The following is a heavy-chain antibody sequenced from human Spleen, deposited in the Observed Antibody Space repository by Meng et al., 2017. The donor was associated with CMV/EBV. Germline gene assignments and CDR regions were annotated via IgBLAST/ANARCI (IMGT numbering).Heavy chain of an antibody. D-gene: IGHD3-3*01. CDR3: VRDPIFRGVIQHYYGMDV. CDR1: GFTFSDYY. CDR2: ISSSGSTI. J-gene: IGHJ6*02. V-gene: IGHV3-11*04. Sequence: GGSLRLSCAASGFTFSDYYMSWIRQAPGKGLEWVSYISSSGSTIYYADSVKGRFTISRDNAKNSLYLQMNSLRAEDTAVYYCVRDPIFRGVIQHYYGMDVWGQGTTVTVSS.